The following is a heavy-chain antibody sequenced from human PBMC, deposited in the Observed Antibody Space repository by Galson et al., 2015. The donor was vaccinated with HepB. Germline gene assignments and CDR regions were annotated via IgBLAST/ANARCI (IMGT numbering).Heavy chain of an antibody. CDR1: GFTFSNAW. J-gene: IGHJ4*02. V-gene: IGHV3-15*07. D-gene: IGHD6-13*01. CDR3: TTDLRVGYSSSIAGY. Sequence: SLRLSCAASGFTFSNAWMNWVRQAPGKGLEWVGRIKSKTDGGTTDYAAPVKGRFTISRDDSKNTLYLQMNSLKTEDTAVYYCTTDLRVGYSSSIAGYWGQGTLVTVSS. CDR2: IKSKTDGGTT.